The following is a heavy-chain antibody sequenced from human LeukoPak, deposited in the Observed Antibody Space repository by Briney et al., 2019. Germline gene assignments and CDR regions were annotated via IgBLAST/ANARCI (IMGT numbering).Heavy chain of an antibody. CDR1: GGSISSSSYY. V-gene: IGHV4-39*07. Sequence: PSETLSLTCTVSGGSISSSSYYWGWIRQPPGKGLEWIGSIYYSGSTYYNPSLKSRVTISVDTSKNQFSLKLSSVTAADTAVYYCARDRGYGLFDYWGQGTLVTVSS. CDR3: ARDRGYGLFDY. CDR2: IYYSGST. D-gene: IGHD3-10*01. J-gene: IGHJ4*02.